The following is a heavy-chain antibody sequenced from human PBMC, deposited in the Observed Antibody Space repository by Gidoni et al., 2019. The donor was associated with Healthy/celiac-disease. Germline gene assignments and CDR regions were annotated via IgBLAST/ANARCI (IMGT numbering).Heavy chain of an antibody. CDR3: ARSYYDILTAHLY. D-gene: IGHD3-9*01. V-gene: IGHV4-38-2*01. CDR1: CSSHSSGYY. Sequence: QFPLQESGTGLVKPSQTLSLACAVSCSSHSSGYYWGLLRQPPGKGLEWIGSIYHSGSTYSKPSLKSRVTISVDTSKNQFSLKLSYVTAEDTAVYYCARSYYDILTAHLYWGQGTLVTVSS. CDR2: IYHSGST. J-gene: IGHJ4*02.